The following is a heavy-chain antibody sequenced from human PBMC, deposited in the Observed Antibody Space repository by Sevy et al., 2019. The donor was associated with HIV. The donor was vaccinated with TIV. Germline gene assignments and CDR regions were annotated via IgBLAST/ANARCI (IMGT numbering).Heavy chain of an antibody. CDR1: GFTFSSYA. CDR3: AREGYYYDSSGYLTPDAFDI. J-gene: IGHJ3*02. Sequence: GGSLRLSCAASGFTFSSYAMHWVRQAPGKGLEWVAVISYDGSNKYYADSVKGRFTISRDNSKNTRYLQMNSLRAEDTAVYYCAREGYYYDSSGYLTPDAFDIWGQGTMVTVSS. D-gene: IGHD3-22*01. V-gene: IGHV3-30-3*01. CDR2: ISYDGSNK.